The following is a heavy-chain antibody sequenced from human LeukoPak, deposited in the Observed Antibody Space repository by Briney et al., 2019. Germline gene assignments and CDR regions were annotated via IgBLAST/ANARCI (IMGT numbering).Heavy chain of an antibody. CDR3: AKDLYYYDSSRGRYFDY. J-gene: IGHJ4*02. V-gene: IGHV3-23*01. CDR1: GFTFSSYA. Sequence: GGSLRLSCAASGFTFSSYAMSWVRQAPGKGLEWVSVISGSGATTYYADSVKGRFTISRDNSKNTLYLQMNSLRAEDTAVYYCAKDLYYYDSSRGRYFDYWGQGTLVTVSS. CDR2: ISGSGATT. D-gene: IGHD3-22*01.